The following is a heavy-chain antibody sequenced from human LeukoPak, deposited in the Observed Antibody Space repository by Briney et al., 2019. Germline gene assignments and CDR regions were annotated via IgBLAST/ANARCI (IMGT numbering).Heavy chain of an antibody. J-gene: IGHJ2*01. V-gene: IGHV4-39*07. D-gene: IGHD3-22*01. CDR2: IHYSRST. Sequence: PSETLSLTCTVYGRPLSSSPYSWGWIRQPPGKGLEWIETIHYSRSTYYNTSLKSRVYILVDTSKNQFSLKLRSVTAADTPVYYCARDLRYDSSGYHNWYFDLWGRGTLVTVSS. CDR1: GRPLSSSPYS. CDR3: ARDLRYDSSGYHNWYFDL.